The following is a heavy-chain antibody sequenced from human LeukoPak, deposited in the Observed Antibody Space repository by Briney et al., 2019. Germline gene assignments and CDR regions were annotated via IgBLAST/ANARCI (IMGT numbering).Heavy chain of an antibody. CDR2: INHSGST. Sequence: SETLSLTCAVYGGSFSGYYWSWIRQPPGKGLEWIGEINHSGSTNYNPSLKSRVTISVDTSKNQFSLKLSSVTAADTAVYYCARLMVRGVITHYYYYIDVWGKGTTVTISS. CDR1: GGSFSGYY. J-gene: IGHJ6*03. D-gene: IGHD3-10*01. CDR3: ARLMVRGVITHYYYYIDV. V-gene: IGHV4-34*01.